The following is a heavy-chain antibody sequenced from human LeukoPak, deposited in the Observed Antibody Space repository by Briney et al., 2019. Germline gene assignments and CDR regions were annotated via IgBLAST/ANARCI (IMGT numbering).Heavy chain of an antibody. J-gene: IGHJ4*02. CDR2: ISAYNGNT. V-gene: IGHV1-18*01. D-gene: IGHD4-17*01. CDR3: ARDRSDGDYDY. Sequence: PVASVTVSCKASGDTFTSYGISWVRQAPGQGLEWMGWISAYNGNTNYAQKLQGRVTMTTDTSTSTAYMELRSLRSDDTAVYYCARDRSDGDYDYWGQGTLVTVSS. CDR1: GDTFTSYG.